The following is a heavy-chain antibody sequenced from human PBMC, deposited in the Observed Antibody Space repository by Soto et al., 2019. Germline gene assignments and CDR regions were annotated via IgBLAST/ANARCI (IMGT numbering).Heavy chain of an antibody. J-gene: IGHJ6*02. D-gene: IGHD3-16*01. CDR2: INPDGRST. CDR3: TRESYDGTYYYGMYV. CDR1: GFTFRSYW. V-gene: IGHV3-74*01. Sequence: EVQLVESGGGLVQPGGSLRLSCAASGFTFRSYWMHWVRQAPGKGLVWVSRINPDGRSTSYADSVKGRFTISRDNAKNTLYRQMNSRRAEDTAVYYWTRESYDGTYYYGMYVWGQGTTVTVSS.